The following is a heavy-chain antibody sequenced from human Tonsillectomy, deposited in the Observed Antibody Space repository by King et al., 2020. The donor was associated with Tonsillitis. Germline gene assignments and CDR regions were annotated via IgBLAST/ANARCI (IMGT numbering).Heavy chain of an antibody. V-gene: IGHV4-59*01. CDR1: GGSISRYY. CDR2: IYYSGST. CDR3: ARGRRGDSGGYYKNLYWNY. J-gene: IGHJ4*02. Sequence: QLQESGPGLVKPSETLSLTCTVSGGSISRYYWSWIRQPPGEGLEWIGYIYYSGSTNYNPPLKSLGTISVDTSKNSFSLKLGSVTAADTAVYYCARGRRGDSGGYYKNLYWNYWGQGTLVTVSS. D-gene: IGHD3-22*01.